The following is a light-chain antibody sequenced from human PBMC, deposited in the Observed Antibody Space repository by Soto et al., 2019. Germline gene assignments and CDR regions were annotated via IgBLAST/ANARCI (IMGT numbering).Light chain of an antibody. J-gene: IGKJ2*01. CDR1: QSISSW. CDR2: DAS. Sequence: DIQMTQSPSTLSASVGDRVTITCRASQSISSWLAWYQQKPGKAPKLLIYDASSLESVVPSRFSGSGSGTEFTLTISSLQPDDFATYYCQQYNSYSPRTFGQGTKLEIK. CDR3: QQYNSYSPRT. V-gene: IGKV1-5*01.